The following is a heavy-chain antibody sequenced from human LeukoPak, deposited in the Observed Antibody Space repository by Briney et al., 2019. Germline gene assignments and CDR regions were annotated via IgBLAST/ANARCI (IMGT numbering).Heavy chain of an antibody. CDR1: GFTFSSYG. V-gene: IGHV3-33*01. D-gene: IGHD3-22*01. J-gene: IGHJ4*02. CDR2: IWYDGSNK. Sequence: GGSLRLSCAASGFTFSSYGMHWVRQAPGKGLEWVAAIWYDGSNKYYADSVKGRFTISRDNSKNTLYLQMNSLRAEDTAVYYCARDTSTYYYDSSGYYYDYWGQGILVTVSS. CDR3: ARDTSTYYYDSSGYYYDY.